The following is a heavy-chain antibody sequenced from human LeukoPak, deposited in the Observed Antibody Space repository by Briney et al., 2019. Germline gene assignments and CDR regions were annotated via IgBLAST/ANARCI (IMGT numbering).Heavy chain of an antibody. V-gene: IGHV4-39*01. J-gene: IGHJ4*02. D-gene: IGHD3-16*02. CDR3: ARRDYDYVWGTYRRYRPFDY. CDR2: IDYSGST. CDR1: GASISSSSHY. Sequence: PSETLSLTCTVSGASISSSSHYWGWIRQPPGKGLEWIGSIDYSGSTNHNPSLKSRVTISVDTSKNQFSLRLSSVTAADTAVYYCARRDYDYVWGTYRRYRPFDYWGQGTLVTVSS.